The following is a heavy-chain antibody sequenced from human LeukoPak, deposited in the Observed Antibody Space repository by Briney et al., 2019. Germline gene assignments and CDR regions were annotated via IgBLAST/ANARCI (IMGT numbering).Heavy chain of an antibody. CDR3: ARVRALSYYDSSGDFYYFDY. V-gene: IGHV4-59*11. CDR1: GGSIRSHY. CDR2: MFASGST. J-gene: IGHJ4*02. Sequence: SETLSLTCTVSGGSIRSHYWSWIRQPPGKGLEWIGYMFASGSTNYNPSLKTRDTISVDTSKNQFSLKLSSVTAADTAVYYCARVRALSYYDSSGDFYYFDYWGQGILVTVSS. D-gene: IGHD3-22*01.